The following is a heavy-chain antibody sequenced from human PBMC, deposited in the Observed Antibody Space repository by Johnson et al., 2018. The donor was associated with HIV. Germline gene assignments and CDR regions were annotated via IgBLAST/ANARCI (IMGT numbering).Heavy chain of an antibody. CDR3: ARPLQLFEWSYAFDM. V-gene: IGHV3-30*03. CDR2: ITFEGSDK. J-gene: IGHJ3*02. CDR1: GFTFSNYG. D-gene: IGHD3-3*01. Sequence: QVQLVESGGGVVQPGGSLRLSCAASGFTFSNYGMHCVRQAPGKGLEWVAVITFEGSDKYYADSVKGRVTISRDESKNTLYLQMSSLRAEYTAVYYCARPLQLFEWSYAFDMWGQGTMVTVSS.